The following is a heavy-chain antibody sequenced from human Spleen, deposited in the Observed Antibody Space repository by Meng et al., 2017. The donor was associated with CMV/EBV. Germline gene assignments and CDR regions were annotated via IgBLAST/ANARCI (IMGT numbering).Heavy chain of an antibody. D-gene: IGHD3-3*01. Sequence: ASVKVSCKASGYTFNTYDINWVRQAPGQGLEWVGWMSPNSGHTAYAQKFQGRVTMTRSTSINTAHMELSSLRSEDTAVYYCARGMKRRFLEWSILAFDLWGQGTAVTVSS. J-gene: IGHJ3*01. CDR1: GYTFNTYD. CDR2: MSPNSGHT. CDR3: ARGMKRRFLEWSILAFDL. V-gene: IGHV1-8*01.